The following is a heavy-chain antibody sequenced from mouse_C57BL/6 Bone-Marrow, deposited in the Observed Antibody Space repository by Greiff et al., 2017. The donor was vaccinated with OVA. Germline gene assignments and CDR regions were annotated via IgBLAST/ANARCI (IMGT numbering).Heavy chain of an antibody. Sequence: QVQLKESGAELARPGASVSLSCKASGYTFTSYGISWVKQRTGQGLEWIGVIYPRCGNTYYNEEFMCKATLTVDKSSSTAYIELRSLTSEDSAIYFCASSLVYWGQGTTLTVSS. CDR3: ASSLVY. D-gene: IGHD6-2*01. CDR2: IYPRCGNT. J-gene: IGHJ2*01. V-gene: IGHV1-81*01. CDR1: GYTFTSYG.